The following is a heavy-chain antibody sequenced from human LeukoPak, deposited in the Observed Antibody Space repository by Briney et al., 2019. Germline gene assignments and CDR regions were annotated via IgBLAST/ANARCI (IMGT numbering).Heavy chain of an antibody. CDR2: IYYSGST. V-gene: IGHV4-59*08. D-gene: IGHD3-3*01. Sequence: SETLSLTCTVSGGSISSYYWSWIRQPPGKGLEWIGYIYYSGSTNYNPSLKSRVTISVDTSKNQFSLKLSSVTAADTAVYYCARRRFLEWLLGSWFDPWGQGTLVTVSS. CDR1: GGSISSYY. J-gene: IGHJ5*02. CDR3: ARRRFLEWLLGSWFDP.